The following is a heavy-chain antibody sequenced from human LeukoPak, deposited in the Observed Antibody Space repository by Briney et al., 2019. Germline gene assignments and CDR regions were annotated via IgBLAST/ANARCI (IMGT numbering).Heavy chain of an antibody. J-gene: IGHJ6*02. CDR2: INGDGRNI. CDR3: TRNLMDYDVSTGLHHYYMDV. CDR1: GFTFSSYW. Sequence: GGSLRLSCVASGFTFSSYWMHWVRQDPRKGLVWVSRINGDGRNINYADSVRGRFTISRDNAKNTLYLQMNTLRVEDTAVYYCTRNLMDYDVSTGLHHYYMDVWGQGTTVTVSS. V-gene: IGHV3-74*01. D-gene: IGHD3-9*01.